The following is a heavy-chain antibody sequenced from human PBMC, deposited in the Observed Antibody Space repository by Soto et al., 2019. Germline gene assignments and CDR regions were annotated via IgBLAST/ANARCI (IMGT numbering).Heavy chain of an antibody. CDR1: GGTFSSYA. V-gene: IGHV1-69*13. D-gene: IGHD2-21*02. CDR3: ASTYCGGDCYSFRYYFDY. Sequence: SEKVSCKASGGTFSSYAISWVRQAPGQGLEWMGGIIPIFGTANYAQKFQGRVTITADESTSTAYMELSSLRSEDTALYYCASTYCGGDCYSFRYYFDYWGQGTLVTVSS. CDR2: IIPIFGTA. J-gene: IGHJ4*02.